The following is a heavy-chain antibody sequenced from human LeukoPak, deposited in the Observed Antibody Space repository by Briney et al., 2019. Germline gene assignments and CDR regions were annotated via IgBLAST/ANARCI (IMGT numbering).Heavy chain of an antibody. CDR3: ARASPRGDHMDV. V-gene: IGHV4-59*08. Sequence: SETLSLTCTVSGDSISSYYWSWIRQPPGKGLEWIGYIYYSGSANYNPSLKSRVTISVDTSKNHFSLKLSSVTAADTAVYYCARASPRGDHMDVWGKGTTVTVSS. J-gene: IGHJ6*03. D-gene: IGHD2-21*02. CDR2: IYYSGSA. CDR1: GDSISSYY.